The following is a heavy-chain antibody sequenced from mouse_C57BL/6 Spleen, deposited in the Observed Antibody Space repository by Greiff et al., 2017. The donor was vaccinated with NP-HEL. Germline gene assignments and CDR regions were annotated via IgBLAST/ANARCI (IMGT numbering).Heavy chain of an antibody. CDR2: IYPGDGDT. CDR3: ARGGGYGSSPLFAY. V-gene: IGHV1-80*01. J-gene: IGHJ3*01. D-gene: IGHD1-1*01. Sequence: QVQLQQSGAELVKPGASVKISCKASGYAFSSYWMNWVKQRPGKGLEWIGQIYPGDGDTNYNGKFKGKATLTADKSSSNAYMQLSSLTSEDSAVYFCARGGGYGSSPLFAYWGQGTLVTVSA. CDR1: GYAFSSYW.